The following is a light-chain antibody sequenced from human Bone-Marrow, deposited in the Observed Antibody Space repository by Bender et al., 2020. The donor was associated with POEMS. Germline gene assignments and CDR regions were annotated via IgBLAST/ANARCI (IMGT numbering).Light chain of an antibody. V-gene: IGLV2-11*01. J-gene: IGLJ1*01. CDR1: SSDVGGSNY. Sequence: QSALTQPRSVSGSPGQSVTISCTGSSSDVGGSNYVSWYQQHPGKAPKLMIYDVGKRPSGVSNRFSGSKSGNTASLTISGLQAEDEADYYCCSYAGSRPLVFGTGTKVTVL. CDR2: DVG. CDR3: CSYAGSRPLV.